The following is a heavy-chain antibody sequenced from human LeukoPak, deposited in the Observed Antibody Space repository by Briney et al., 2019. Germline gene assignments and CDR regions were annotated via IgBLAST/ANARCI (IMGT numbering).Heavy chain of an antibody. V-gene: IGHV3-30-3*01. J-gene: IGHJ4*02. Sequence: GRSLRLSCAASGFTFSSYAMHWVRQAPGKGLEWVAVISYDGSNKYYADSVKGRFTISRDNSKNTLYLQMNSLRAEDTAVYYCAREWAQGYYFDYWGQGTLVTVSS. CDR3: AREWAQGYYFDY. CDR2: ISYDGSNK. CDR1: GFTFSSYA.